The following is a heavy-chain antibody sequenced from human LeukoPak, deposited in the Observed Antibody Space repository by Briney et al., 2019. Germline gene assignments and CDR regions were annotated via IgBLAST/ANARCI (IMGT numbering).Heavy chain of an antibody. CDR3: AKTIVVVPAASPYYYYMDV. CDR2: IISVFGTA. J-gene: IGHJ6*03. CDR1: GGTFSSYA. Sequence: SVKVSCKASGGTFSSYAISWVRQAPGQGLEWMGGIISVFGTANYAQKFQGRVTITADESTSTAYMELRSLRSEDTAVYYCAKTIVVVPAASPYYYYMDVWGKGTTVTVSS. D-gene: IGHD2-2*01. V-gene: IGHV1-69*13.